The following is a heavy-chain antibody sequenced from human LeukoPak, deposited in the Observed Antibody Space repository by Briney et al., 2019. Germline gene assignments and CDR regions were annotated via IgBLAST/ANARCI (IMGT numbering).Heavy chain of an antibody. CDR1: GGSISSYY. CDR2: IYYSGST. J-gene: IGHJ4*02. V-gene: IGHV4-59*01. Sequence: SETLSLTCTVSGGSISSYYWSWIRQPPGKGLEWIGYIYYSGSTNYNPSLKSRVTISVDTSKNRFSLKLSSVTAADTAVYYCARTAISDTIRDYWGQGTLVTVSS. D-gene: IGHD2-2*02. CDR3: ARTAISDTIRDY.